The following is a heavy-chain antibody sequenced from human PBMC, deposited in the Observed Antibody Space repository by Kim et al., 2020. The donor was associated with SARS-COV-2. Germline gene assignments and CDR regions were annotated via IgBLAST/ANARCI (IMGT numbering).Heavy chain of an antibody. Sequence: SETLSLTCTVSGGSISSSSYYWGWIRQPPGKGLEWIGSIYYSGSTYYNPSLKSRVTISVDTSKNQFSLKLSSVTAADTAVYYCARYYGSGSYAFDYWGQGTLVTVSS. CDR2: IYYSGST. CDR1: GGSISSSSYY. D-gene: IGHD3-10*01. J-gene: IGHJ4*02. V-gene: IGHV4-39*07. CDR3: ARYYGSGSYAFDY.